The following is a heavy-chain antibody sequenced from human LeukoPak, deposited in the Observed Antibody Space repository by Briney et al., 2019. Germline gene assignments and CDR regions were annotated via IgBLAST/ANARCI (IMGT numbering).Heavy chain of an antibody. V-gene: IGHV1-2*02. D-gene: IGHD2-2*01. J-gene: IGHJ6*02. CDR2: INPNSGGT. Sequence: ASVKVSCKASGYTFTGYYMHWVRQAPGQGLEWMGWINPNSGGTNYAQKFQGRVTMTRDTSISIAYMELSRLRSDDTAVYYCARDGIVVVPAAVYYYYYGMDVWGQGTTVTVSS. CDR3: ARDGIVVVPAAVYYYYYGMDV. CDR1: GYTFTGYY.